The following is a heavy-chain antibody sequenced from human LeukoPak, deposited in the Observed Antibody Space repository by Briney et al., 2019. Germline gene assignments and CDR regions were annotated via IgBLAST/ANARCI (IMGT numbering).Heavy chain of an antibody. Sequence: ASVKVSCKASGYTFTSYGINWVRQAPGQGLEWMGRISGDNGDTNYAQKLQGRVTMTTDTSTSTAYMELRSLRSDDTAVYYCARDQGMATRPDYWGQGTLVTVSS. V-gene: IGHV1-18*01. CDR3: ARDQGMATRPDY. D-gene: IGHD5-24*01. CDR1: GYTFTSYG. J-gene: IGHJ4*02. CDR2: ISGDNGDT.